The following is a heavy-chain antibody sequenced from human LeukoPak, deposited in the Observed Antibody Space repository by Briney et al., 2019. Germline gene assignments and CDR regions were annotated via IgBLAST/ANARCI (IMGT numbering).Heavy chain of an antibody. CDR1: GGSISSYY. CDR2: IYYSGST. D-gene: IGHD3-22*01. J-gene: IGHJ3*02. V-gene: IGHV4-59*01. Sequence: PSETLSLTCTVSGGSISSYYWSWIRQPPGKGLEWIGHIYYSGSTKYNPSLKGRVTISVDTSKNQFSLKLSSVTAADTAVYYCARSYDSSGYYYYAFDIWGQGTMVTVSS. CDR3: ARSYDSSGYYYYAFDI.